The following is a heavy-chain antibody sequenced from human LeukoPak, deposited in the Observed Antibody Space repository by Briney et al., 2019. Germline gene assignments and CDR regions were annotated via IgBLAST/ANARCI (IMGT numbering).Heavy chain of an antibody. D-gene: IGHD6-13*01. CDR1: GYTFTGYY. V-gene: IGHV1-2*02. J-gene: IGHJ5*02. CDR3: ARDGFFGQQLVNWFDP. CDR2: INRNSGGT. Sequence: GASVKVSCKASGYTFTGYYMHWVRHAPGQGLEWRRWINRNSGGTNYAQKFQGRVTMTRDTSISTAYMELRGLRSDDTAVYYCARDGFFGQQLVNWFDPWGQGTLVTVCS.